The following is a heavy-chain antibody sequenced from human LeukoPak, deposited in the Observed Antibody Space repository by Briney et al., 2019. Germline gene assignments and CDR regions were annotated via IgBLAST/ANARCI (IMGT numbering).Heavy chain of an antibody. CDR2: INPNSGGT. V-gene: IGHV1-2*02. CDR3: ATYCSGGSCYIY. D-gene: IGHD2-15*01. J-gene: IGHJ4*02. Sequence: ASVKVSCKASGYTFTSYGISWVRQAPGQGLEWMGWINPNSGGTNYAQKFQGRVTMTRDTSISTAYMELSRLRSDDTAVYYCATYCSGGSCYIYWGQGTLVTVSS. CDR1: GYTFTSYG.